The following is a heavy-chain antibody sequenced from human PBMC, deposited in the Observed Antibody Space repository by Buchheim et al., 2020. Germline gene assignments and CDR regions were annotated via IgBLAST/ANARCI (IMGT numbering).Heavy chain of an antibody. CDR3: ANSWSQHSMFDY. D-gene: IGHD3-10*02. CDR1: GFTFRYSG. V-gene: IGHV3-30*18. Sequence: QVQLVESGGGVVQPGRSLRLSCAASGFTFRYSGMHWVRQAPGKGLEWVASKSFDGSNEYYADSEKGRFTISRDNSKNTLYLQMNSLKTEDTAVYYCANSWSQHSMFDYWGQGTL. CDR2: KSFDGSNE. J-gene: IGHJ4*02.